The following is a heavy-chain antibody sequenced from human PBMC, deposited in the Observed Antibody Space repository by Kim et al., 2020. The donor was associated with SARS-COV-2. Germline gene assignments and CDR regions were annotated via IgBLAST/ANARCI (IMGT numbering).Heavy chain of an antibody. J-gene: IGHJ5*02. CDR3: GRERDNGRFDP. CDR2: LSNSGST. CDR1: GGSISGYF. Sequence: SETLSLTCTVSGGSISGYFWSWIRQPAGRGLEWIGRLSNSGSTYNNPSLKSRVTMSVDTSQNQFSLKLSSVTAADTAVYYCGRERDNGRFDPWGQGTLVTVSS. D-gene: IGHD1-1*01. V-gene: IGHV4-4*07.